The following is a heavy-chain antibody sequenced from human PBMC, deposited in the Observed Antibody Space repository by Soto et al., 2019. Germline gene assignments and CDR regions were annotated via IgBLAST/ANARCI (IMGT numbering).Heavy chain of an antibody. D-gene: IGHD3-10*01. CDR3: TTEEFEVDY. Sequence: SVGGLVKPGESLRLSCTVSGFALSSYAMTWVRQAPGKGLEWLASISSSSNFKYYGDSVKGRFIISRDNAKNSLYLQMNSLRVEDTAMYFCTTEEFEVDYWGQGTLVTVSS. CDR2: ISSSSNFK. V-gene: IGHV3-21*01. J-gene: IGHJ4*02. CDR1: GFALSSYA.